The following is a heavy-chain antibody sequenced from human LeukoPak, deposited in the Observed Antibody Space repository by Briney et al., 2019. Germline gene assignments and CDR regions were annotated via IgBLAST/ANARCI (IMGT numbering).Heavy chain of an antibody. Sequence: ASVKVSCKASGYNFTSYDINWVRQATGQGLEWMGWMNPNSGSTGYAQKLQGRVTITRNTSISTAYMELSGLRSEDTAVYYCARGRSTGYPYYFEYWGQGTLVTVSS. CDR1: GYNFTSYD. J-gene: IGHJ4*02. V-gene: IGHV1-8*03. CDR3: ARGRSTGYPYYFEY. D-gene: IGHD5-12*01. CDR2: MNPNSGST.